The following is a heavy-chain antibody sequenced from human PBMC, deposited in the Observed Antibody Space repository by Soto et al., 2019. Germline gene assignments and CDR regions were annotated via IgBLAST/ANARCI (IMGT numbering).Heavy chain of an antibody. J-gene: IGHJ6*03. CDR1: GYTFTSYG. CDR2: ISAYNGNT. CDR3: ACACIAVVGTYYYYYMDV. V-gene: IGHV1-18*01. D-gene: IGHD6-19*01. Sequence: ASVKVYCKASGYTFTSYGISWVRQAPGQGLEWMRWISAYNGNTNYAQKLQGRVTMTTDTSTSTSYMELRSLRSDDTAVYYFACACIAVVGTYYYYYMDVWGKGTTVTVSS.